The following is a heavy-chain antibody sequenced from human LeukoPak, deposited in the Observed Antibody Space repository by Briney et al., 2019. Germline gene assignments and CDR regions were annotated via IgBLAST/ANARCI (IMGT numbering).Heavy chain of an antibody. CDR1: GGSMSSYY. CDR2: IYYSGST. CDR3: ASFRGDDAFDI. J-gene: IGHJ3*02. V-gene: IGHV4-59*08. Sequence: SETLSLTCTVSGGSMSSYYWSWIRQPPGKGLEWIGYIYYSGSTNYNPSLKSRVTISVDTSKNQFSLKLSSVTAADTAVYYCASFRGDDAFDIWGQGTMVTVSS. D-gene: IGHD2-21*01.